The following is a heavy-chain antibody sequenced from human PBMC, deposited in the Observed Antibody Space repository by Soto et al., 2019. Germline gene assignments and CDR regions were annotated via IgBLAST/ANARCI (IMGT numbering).Heavy chain of an antibody. V-gene: IGHV4-39*01. Sequence: PSETLSLTCTVSGGSISSSSYYWGWIRQPPGKGLEWIGSIYYSGSTYYNPSLKSRVTISVDTSKNQFSLKLSSVTAADTAVYYCARQLRRDYYYYYFMDVWGKGTTVTVSS. CDR3: ARQLRRDYYYYYFMDV. D-gene: IGHD3-10*01. CDR2: IYYSGST. J-gene: IGHJ6*03. CDR1: GGSISSSSYY.